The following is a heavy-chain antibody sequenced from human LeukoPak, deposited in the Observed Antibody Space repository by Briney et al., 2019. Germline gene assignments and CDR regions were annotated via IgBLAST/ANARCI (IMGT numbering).Heavy chain of an antibody. CDR2: IYPGDSDT. D-gene: IGHD2-15*01. CDR1: GYSFTSYW. V-gene: IGHV5-51*01. Sequence: GESLKISCKGSGYSFTSYWIGWVRQMPGEGLEWMGIIYPGDSDTRYSPSFQGQVTISADKSISTAYLQWSSLKASDTAMYYCARLQTGYCSGGSCYAFDYWGQGTLVTVSS. J-gene: IGHJ4*02. CDR3: ARLQTGYCSGGSCYAFDY.